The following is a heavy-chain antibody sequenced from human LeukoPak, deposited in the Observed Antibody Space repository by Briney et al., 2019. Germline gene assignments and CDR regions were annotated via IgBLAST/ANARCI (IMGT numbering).Heavy chain of an antibody. J-gene: IGHJ3*02. D-gene: IGHD5-24*01. Sequence: GASVKVSRKASGYTFTKYYIHWVRQAPGQGLEWMGLINPGGDNTNYAQNFQGRVTMTRDTSTSTVYMELSSLRSEDTAIYYCARIRDGYNDAYDIRGQGTVVTVPS. CDR2: INPGGDNT. CDR3: ARIRDGYNDAYDI. CDR1: GYTFTKYY. V-gene: IGHV1-46*01.